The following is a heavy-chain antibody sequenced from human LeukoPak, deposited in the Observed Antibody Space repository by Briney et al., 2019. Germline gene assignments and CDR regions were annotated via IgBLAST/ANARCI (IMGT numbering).Heavy chain of an antibody. Sequence: SETLSLNCTVSGGSISSYYWSWIRQPPGKGLEWIGYIYYSGSTNYNPSLKSRVTISVDTSKNQFSLKLSSVTAAGTAVYYCARDAGTTGTAPFYYYGMDVWGKGTTVTVSS. V-gene: IGHV4-59*01. CDR2: IYYSGST. J-gene: IGHJ6*04. CDR1: GGSISSYY. CDR3: ARDAGTTGTAPFYYYGMDV. D-gene: IGHD1-1*01.